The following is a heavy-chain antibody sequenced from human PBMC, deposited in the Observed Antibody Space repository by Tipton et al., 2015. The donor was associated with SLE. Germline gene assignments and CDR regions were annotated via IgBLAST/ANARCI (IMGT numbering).Heavy chain of an antibody. D-gene: IGHD3-16*01. CDR3: ARSMLTTKRVFDY. CDR1: GDSITSGGYF. J-gene: IGHJ4*02. V-gene: IGHV4-31*03. Sequence: TLSLTCTLSGDSITSGGYFWSWIRQDPGKGLEWIGYIYYSGHAQYNPSLKSRVTISADTSKNQFSLKLSSVTAADTAVYYCARSMLTTKRVFDYWGQGTLVTVSS. CDR2: IYYSGHA.